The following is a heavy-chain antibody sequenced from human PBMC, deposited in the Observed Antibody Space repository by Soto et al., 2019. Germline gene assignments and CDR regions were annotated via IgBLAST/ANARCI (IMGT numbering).Heavy chain of an antibody. CDR2: IYYSGST. CDR3: ARVLGVGRDWFDP. CDR1: GGSISSYY. Sequence: SETLSLTCTVSGGSISSYYWSWIRQPPGRGLEWVGYIYYSGSTNYNPSLKSRVTISVDTSKNQFSLKLSSVTAADTAVYYCARVLGVGRDWFDPWGQGTLVTVSS. J-gene: IGHJ5*02. V-gene: IGHV4-59*01. D-gene: IGHD3-16*01.